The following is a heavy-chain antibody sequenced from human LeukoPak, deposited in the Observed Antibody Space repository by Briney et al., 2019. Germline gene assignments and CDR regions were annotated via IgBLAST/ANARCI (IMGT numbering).Heavy chain of an antibody. CDR1: GFTFSNYG. Sequence: GGSLRLSCAASGFTFSNYGMNWVRQAPAQGLELDSIISGRSDRTYYADSVKDRFTISRDNSKDTLYLQLNYLRADDTAAYYCAKASGYYYDSSGYYLGAFDIWGPGTMVTVSS. CDR3: AKASGYYYDSSGYYLGAFDI. V-gene: IGHV3-23*01. J-gene: IGHJ3*02. CDR2: ISGRSDRT. D-gene: IGHD3-22*01.